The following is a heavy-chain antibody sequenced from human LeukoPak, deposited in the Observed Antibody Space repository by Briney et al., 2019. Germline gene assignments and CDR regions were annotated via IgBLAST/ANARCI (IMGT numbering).Heavy chain of an antibody. V-gene: IGHV1-24*01. D-gene: IGHD6-19*01. J-gene: IGHJ4*02. CDR3: ATPRGSSGWWGFDY. Sequence: ASVKVSCTVSGYTLTEVSMHWVRQAPGKGLEWMGGFDPEDGETIYAQKFQGRVTMTEDTSTDTAYMELSSLRSEDTAVYYCATPRGSSGWWGFDYWGQGTLVTVSS. CDR1: GYTLTEVS. CDR2: FDPEDGET.